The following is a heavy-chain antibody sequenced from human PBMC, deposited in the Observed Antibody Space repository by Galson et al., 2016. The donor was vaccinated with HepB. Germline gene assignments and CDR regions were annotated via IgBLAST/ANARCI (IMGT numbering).Heavy chain of an antibody. D-gene: IGHD6-13*01. CDR1: GGSIRRYY. CDR2: IYYRGST. CDR3: ASWGYSSSRYSDY. V-gene: IGHV4-59*06. J-gene: IGHJ4*02. Sequence: ETLSLTCTVSGGSIRRYYWSWIRQPPGKRLAWIGYIYYRGSTYYNPSLRSRVTISADTSKNQFSLKLSSVTAADTAVYYCASWGYSSSRYSDYWGQGTLVTVSS.